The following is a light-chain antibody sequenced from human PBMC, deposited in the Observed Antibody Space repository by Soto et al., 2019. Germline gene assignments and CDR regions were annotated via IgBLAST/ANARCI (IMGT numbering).Light chain of an antibody. V-gene: IGKV1-39*01. CDR2: SAS. J-gene: IGKJ2*01. CDR1: QSISND. Sequence: DIQMTQSPSSLSASIGDRVTITCRAGQSISNDLNWYQQKPGKAPKRLIYSASSLQSGVPSRFSGSGSGTDFTLTISSLQPEDFATYYCQQSYSTPRTFGQGTKLEIK. CDR3: QQSYSTPRT.